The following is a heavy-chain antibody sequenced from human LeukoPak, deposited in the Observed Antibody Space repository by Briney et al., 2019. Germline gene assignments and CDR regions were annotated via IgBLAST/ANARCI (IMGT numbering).Heavy chain of an antibody. CDR3: ARSGAGSDY. V-gene: IGHV3-74*01. Sequence: GGSLRLSCAASGFTFSDTWMHWVRQAPGEGLVWVSRIRNDGSDTRYAESVKGRFTISRDNAKNSLYLQMNSLRAEDTAVYYCARSGAGSDYWGQGTLVTVSS. D-gene: IGHD1-14*01. CDR1: GFTFSDTW. CDR2: IRNDGSDT. J-gene: IGHJ4*02.